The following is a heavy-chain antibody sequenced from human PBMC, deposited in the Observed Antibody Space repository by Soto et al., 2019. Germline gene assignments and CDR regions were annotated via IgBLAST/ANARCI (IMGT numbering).Heavy chain of an antibody. V-gene: IGHV3-7*03. CDR1: GFTFSSSW. J-gene: IGHJ6*02. CDR3: ARGHYGMDV. CDR2: MNQDGSEK. Sequence: DVQLVESGGGLVQPGGSLRLSCAASGFTFSSSWMSWVRQAPGEGLEWVANMNQDGSEKTYADSGKGRFTISRDNAKNSVYLEINSLRVEDTAVYYCARGHYGMDVWGQGTTVTVSS.